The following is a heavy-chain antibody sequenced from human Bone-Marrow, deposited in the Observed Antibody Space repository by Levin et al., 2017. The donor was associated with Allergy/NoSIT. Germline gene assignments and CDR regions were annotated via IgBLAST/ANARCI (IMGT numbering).Heavy chain of an antibody. V-gene: IGHV3-30*18. J-gene: IGHJ3*02. CDR2: ISYDGSNK. CDR3: AKSDGYRWIQLWTTTHDAFDI. Sequence: PGGSLRLSCAASGFTFSSYGMHWVRQAPGKGLEWVAVISYDGSNKYYADSVKGRFTISRDNSKNTLYLQMNSLRAEDTAVYYCAKSDGYRWIQLWTTTHDAFDIWGQGTMVTVSS. CDR1: GFTFSSYG. D-gene: IGHD5-18*01.